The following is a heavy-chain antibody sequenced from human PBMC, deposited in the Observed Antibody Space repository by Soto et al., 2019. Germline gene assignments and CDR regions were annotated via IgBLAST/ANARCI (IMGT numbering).Heavy chain of an antibody. CDR1: GFTFSSYG. CDR3: ARGGDYYDSSGTSYYFDY. V-gene: IGHV3-33*01. CDR2: IWYDGSNK. J-gene: IGHJ4*02. D-gene: IGHD3-22*01. Sequence: QVQLVESGGGVVQPGRSLRLSCAASGFTFSSYGMHWVRQAPGKGLEWVAVIWYDGSNKYYDDSVKGRFTISRDNSKNTLYLQMNSLRAEDTAVYYCARGGDYYDSSGTSYYFDYWGQGTLVTVSS.